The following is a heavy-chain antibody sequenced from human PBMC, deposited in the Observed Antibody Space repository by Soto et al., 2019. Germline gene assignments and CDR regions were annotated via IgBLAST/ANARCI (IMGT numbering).Heavy chain of an antibody. J-gene: IGHJ5*02. CDR3: ARARSPYYYDSSGSYQSQNDNWFDP. CDR2: LYFYGPT. D-gene: IGHD3-22*01. CDR1: GLNVSRNY. Sequence: GGSLRLSCAASGLNVSRNYMTWVRQAPGEGLEWVSVLYFYGPTYYADSVEGRFTISRDDSKNTRYLQMNSLRAEDTAVYYCARARSPYYYDSSGSYQSQNDNWFDPWGQGTLVTVSS. V-gene: IGHV3-66*03.